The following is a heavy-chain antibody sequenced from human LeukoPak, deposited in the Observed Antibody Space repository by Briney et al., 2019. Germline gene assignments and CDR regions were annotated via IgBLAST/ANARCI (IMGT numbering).Heavy chain of an antibody. D-gene: IGHD4-17*01. CDR1: GYTFTSYG. J-gene: IGHJ6*03. V-gene: IGHV1-18*01. CDR2: ISAYNGNT. CDR3: ARGGDYGDYEDYYYYMDV. Sequence: ASVKVSCKASGYTFTSYGISWVRQAPGQGLEWMGWISAYNGNTNYAQKLQGRVTMTTDTSTSTAYMELRSLRSDDTAVYYCARGGDYGDYEDYYYYMDVWGKGTTVTVSS.